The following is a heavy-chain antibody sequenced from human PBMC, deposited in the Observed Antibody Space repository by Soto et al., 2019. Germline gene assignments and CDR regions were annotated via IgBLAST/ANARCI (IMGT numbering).Heavy chain of an antibody. CDR3: VRSGTARLLRHSWFDT. Sequence: EVQLVESGGGLVKPGGSLRLSCAASGFTFNTYDMNWVRQAPGKGLEWVSSITTSSAYIYYADSLKGRITISRDNAKNELLLQMNSLRAGDTAVYYCVRSGTARLLRHSWFDTWGQGTLVTVSS. J-gene: IGHJ5*02. V-gene: IGHV3-21*01. CDR2: ITTSSAYI. D-gene: IGHD2-21*01. CDR1: GFTFNTYD.